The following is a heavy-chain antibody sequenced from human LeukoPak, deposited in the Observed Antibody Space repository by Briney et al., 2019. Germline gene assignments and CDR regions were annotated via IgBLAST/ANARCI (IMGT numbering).Heavy chain of an antibody. D-gene: IGHD3-3*01. CDR1: GGSFSGYY. CDR2: INHSGST. Sequence: SETLSLTCAVYGGSFSGYYWSWIRQPPGKGLEWIGEINHSGSTNYNPSLKSRVTISVDTSKNQFSLKLSSVTAADTAVYYCARGNRPRKRITSFGVARVSFDIWGQGTMVTVSS. V-gene: IGHV4-34*01. J-gene: IGHJ3*02. CDR3: ARGNRPRKRITSFGVARVSFDI.